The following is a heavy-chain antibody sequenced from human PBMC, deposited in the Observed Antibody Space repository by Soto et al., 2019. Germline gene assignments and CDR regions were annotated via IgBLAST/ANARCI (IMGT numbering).Heavy chain of an antibody. CDR2: IDSGDSTI. D-gene: IGHD6-6*01. CDR1: GFTFSDYY. V-gene: IGHV3-11*01. Sequence: QVQLVESGGGLVKPGGSLGMSCAASGFTFSDYYMSWIGHAPVRGLEWVSYIDSGDSTIYYADSVKGRFTISRDNSKNSLYLQMNSLRAEDTAVYYCARGRSSSVFFDYWCQGTLVTVSS. J-gene: IGHJ4*02. CDR3: ARGRSSSVFFDY.